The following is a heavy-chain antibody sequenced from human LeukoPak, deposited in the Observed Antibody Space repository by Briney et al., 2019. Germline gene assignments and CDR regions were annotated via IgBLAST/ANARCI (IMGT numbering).Heavy chain of an antibody. CDR2: IHYSGST. V-gene: IGHV4-59*12. CDR1: GGSISSYY. Sequence: SETLSLTCTVSGGSISSYYWSWIRQPPGKGFEWIGNIHYSGSTNYNPSLKSRVTISVDTSKNQFSLKLSSVTAADTAVYYCARLYYYGSGSYYPTWYYMDVWGKGTTVTIPS. D-gene: IGHD3-10*01. CDR3: ARLYYYGSGSYYPTWYYMDV. J-gene: IGHJ6*03.